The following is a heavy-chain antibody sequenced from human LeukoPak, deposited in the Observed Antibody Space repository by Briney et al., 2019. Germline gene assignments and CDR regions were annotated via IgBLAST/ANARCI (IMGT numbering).Heavy chain of an antibody. V-gene: IGHV1-69*04. CDR2: IIPILGIA. D-gene: IGHD5-18*01. CDR1: GGTFSSYA. Sequence: SVKVSCKASGGTFSSYAISWVRQAPGQGLEWMGRIIPILGIANYAQKFQGRVTITADKSTSTAYMELSSLRSEDTAVYYCARAPLSLGGYSYVRFFDYWGQGTLVTVSS. CDR3: ARAPLSLGGYSYVRFFDY. J-gene: IGHJ4*02.